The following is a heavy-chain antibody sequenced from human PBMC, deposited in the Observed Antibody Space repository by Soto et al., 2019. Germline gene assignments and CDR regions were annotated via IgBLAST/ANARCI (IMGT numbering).Heavy chain of an antibody. CDR2: IKYDDSEK. J-gene: IGHJ4*02. Sequence: PGGALRLSFAASGFSISTYCMGWVLQSPRRGMEWVENIKYDDSEKKYADYVEGRFTISRDEDKNTLYMQMRSLRVEETAVYYCEAWYRSNWFDYWGPGTLVTVSS. D-gene: IGHD6-13*01. CDR3: EAWYRSNWFDY. CDR1: GFSISTYC. V-gene: IGHV3-7*02.